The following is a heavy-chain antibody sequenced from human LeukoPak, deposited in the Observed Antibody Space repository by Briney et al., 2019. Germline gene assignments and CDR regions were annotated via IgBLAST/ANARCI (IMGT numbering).Heavy chain of an antibody. J-gene: IGHJ3*02. Sequence: PGGSLRLSCAASGFTFSRSAMSWVRQAPGKGLEWVSAISGNGADTYYADSVKGRFTISRDNSKNTLYLQMNSLRAEDTAVYYCARGEVAGHDAFDIWGQGTMVTVSS. CDR2: ISGNGADT. CDR1: GFTFSRSA. CDR3: ARGEVAGHDAFDI. V-gene: IGHV3-23*01. D-gene: IGHD6-19*01.